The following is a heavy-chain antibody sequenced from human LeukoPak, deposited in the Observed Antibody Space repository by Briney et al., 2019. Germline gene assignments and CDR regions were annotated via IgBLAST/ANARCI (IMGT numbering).Heavy chain of an antibody. CDR1: GYTFTSYG. CDR3: ARGIGDVWFGELPDAFDI. CDR2: IGAYNGNT. Sequence: ASVKVSCKASGYTFTSYGISWVRQAPGQGLEWMGWIGAYNGNTNYAQKLQGRVTITTDTSTSTAYMELRSLRSDDTAVYYCARGIGDVWFGELPDAFDIWGQGTMVTVSS. J-gene: IGHJ3*02. D-gene: IGHD3-10*01. V-gene: IGHV1-18*01.